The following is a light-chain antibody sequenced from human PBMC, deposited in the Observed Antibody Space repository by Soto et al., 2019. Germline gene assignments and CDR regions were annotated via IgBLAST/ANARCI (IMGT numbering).Light chain of an antibody. Sequence: DIQITQSPSSLSASVVDRVTITFRASQSISSYLNWYQQKPGKAPKLLIYAASSLQSGVPSRFSGSGSGKDFTLTISSLQPEDFATYYCKQSYTPLNFGGGTKVDIK. CDR2: AAS. J-gene: IGKJ4*01. CDR3: KQSYTPLN. V-gene: IGKV1-39*01. CDR1: QSISSY.